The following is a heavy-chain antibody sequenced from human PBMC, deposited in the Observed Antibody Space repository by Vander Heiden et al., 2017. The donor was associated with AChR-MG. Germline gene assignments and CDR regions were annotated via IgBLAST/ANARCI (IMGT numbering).Heavy chain of an antibody. D-gene: IGHD2-15*01. CDR2: INPSGGST. CDR1: GYTFTSYY. V-gene: IGHV1-46*03. J-gene: IGHJ6*02. Sequence: QVQLVQSGAEVKKPGASVKVSCKASGYTFTSYYMHWVRQAPGQGLEWMGIINPSGGSTSYAQKFQGRVTMTRDTSTSTVYMELSSLRSEDTAVYYCARDRVATRGPYYYGMDVWGQGTTVTVSS. CDR3: ARDRVATRGPYYYGMDV.